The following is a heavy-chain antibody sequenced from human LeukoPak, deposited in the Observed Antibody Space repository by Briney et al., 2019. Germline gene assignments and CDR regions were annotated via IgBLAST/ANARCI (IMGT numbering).Heavy chain of an antibody. V-gene: IGHV3-7*01. D-gene: IGHD1-14*01. CDR1: GFTFRSCW. J-gene: IGHJ4*02. CDR3: ARVYAGHAGFFDY. Sequence: GGSLRLSCAASGFTFRSCWMCWVRQAPGKGLEWVANIKQDGSEKYYMDSVKGRFTISRDNAKNSLYLQMNSLRAEDTAVYYCARVYAGHAGFFDYWGQGTLVTVSS. CDR2: IKQDGSEK.